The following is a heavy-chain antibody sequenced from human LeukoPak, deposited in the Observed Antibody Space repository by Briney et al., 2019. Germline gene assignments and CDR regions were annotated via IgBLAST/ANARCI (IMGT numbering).Heavy chain of an antibody. CDR2: ISAYNGDT. J-gene: IGHJ4*02. CDR3: ARDPSNSSGWYIYFDY. Sequence: ASVKLSCKASGYTFTRYGITRVRQAPGQGLEWMGWISAYNGDTKYAQKLQGRVTMTTDTSTRTAYMELRSLRSDDTAVYYCARDPSNSSGWYIYFDYWGQGTLVAVSS. V-gene: IGHV1-18*01. CDR1: GYTFTRYG. D-gene: IGHD6-19*01.